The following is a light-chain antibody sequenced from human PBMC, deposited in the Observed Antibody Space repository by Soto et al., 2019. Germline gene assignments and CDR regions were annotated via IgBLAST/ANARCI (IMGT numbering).Light chain of an antibody. J-gene: IGKJ1*01. V-gene: IGKV1-5*01. CDR1: QNIGKW. Sequence: DMQMTQSPSTLSASVGDRVAITCRASQNIGKWVAWYQQKPGNAPKLLISEASTLKSGVPSRFSGSASETEFTLTITSLQPDDFATYYCQQYHAYPMTSGQGTKVDIK. CDR2: EAS. CDR3: QQYHAYPMT.